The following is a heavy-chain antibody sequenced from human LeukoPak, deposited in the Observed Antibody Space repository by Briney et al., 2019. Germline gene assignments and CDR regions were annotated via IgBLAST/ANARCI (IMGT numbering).Heavy chain of an antibody. CDR1: GDSVSSNSAA. CDR3: ARDLRGSSWNYFDY. J-gene: IGHJ4*02. Sequence: SQTLSLTCAISGDSVSSNSAAWNWIRQSPSRGLGWLGRTYYRSNWYKDYAVSVKSRITIKSDTSKNQFSLQLNSVTPEDTALYYCARDLRGSSWNYFDYWGQGTLVTVSS. V-gene: IGHV6-1*01. D-gene: IGHD6-13*01. CDR2: TYYRSNWYK.